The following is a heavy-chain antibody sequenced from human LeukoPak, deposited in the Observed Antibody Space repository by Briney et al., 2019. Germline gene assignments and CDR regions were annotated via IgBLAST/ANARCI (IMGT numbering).Heavy chain of an antibody. J-gene: IGHJ4*02. D-gene: IGHD1-26*01. CDR1: GGSFSGYY. CDR2: INHSGST. Sequence: SETLSLTCAVYGGSFSGYYWSWIRQPPGKGLEWIGEINHSGSTNYNPPLKSRVTISVDTSKNQFSLKLSSVTAADTAVYYCARGRIVGATVFDYWGQGTLVTVSS. CDR3: ARGRIVGATVFDY. V-gene: IGHV4-34*01.